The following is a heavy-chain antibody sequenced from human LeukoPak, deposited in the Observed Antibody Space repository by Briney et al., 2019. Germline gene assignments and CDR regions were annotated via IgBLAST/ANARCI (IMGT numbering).Heavy chain of an antibody. CDR3: ARVRRYYYDSSGYSDY. CDR2: IYHSGNT. J-gene: IGHJ4*02. Sequence: PSETLSLTCTVFGYSISSGYYWGWIRQSPGKGLEWIGSIYHSGNTQHNPSLKSRITISVDTSKNQFSLKLTSVTAADTAVYYCARVRRYYYDSSGYSDYWGQGTLVTVSS. D-gene: IGHD3-22*01. V-gene: IGHV4-38-2*02. CDR1: GYSISSGYY.